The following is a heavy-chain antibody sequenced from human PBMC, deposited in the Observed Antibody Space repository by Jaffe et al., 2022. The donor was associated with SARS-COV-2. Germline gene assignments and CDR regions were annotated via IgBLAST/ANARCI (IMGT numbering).Heavy chain of an antibody. D-gene: IGHD2-21*02. CDR1: GFTVSSNY. Sequence: EVQLVETGGGLIQPGGSLRLSCAASGFTVSSNYMSWVRQAPGKGLEWVSVIYSGGSTYYADSVKGRFTISRDNSKNTLYLQMNSLRAEDTAVYYCARVKPVYCGGDCYSYYFDYWGQGTLVTVSS. J-gene: IGHJ4*02. CDR3: ARVKPVYCGGDCYSYYFDY. V-gene: IGHV3-53*02. CDR2: IYSGGST.